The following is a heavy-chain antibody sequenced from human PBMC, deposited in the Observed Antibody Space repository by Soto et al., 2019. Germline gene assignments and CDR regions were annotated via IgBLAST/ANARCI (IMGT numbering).Heavy chain of an antibody. CDR2: ISSSSSTI. CDR3: ARETVVDTAMVTDY. J-gene: IGHJ4*02. V-gene: IGHV3-48*02. Sequence: EVQLVESGGGLVQPGGSLRLSCAASGFTFSSYSMNWVRQAPGKGLEWVSYISSSSSTIYYADSVKGRFTISRDNAKTSLYLQMNSLRDEDTAVYYCARETVVDTAMVTDYWGQGTLVTVSS. CDR1: GFTFSSYS. D-gene: IGHD5-18*01.